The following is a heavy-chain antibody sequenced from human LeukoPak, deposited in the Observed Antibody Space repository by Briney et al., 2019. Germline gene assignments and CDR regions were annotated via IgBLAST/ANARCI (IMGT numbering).Heavy chain of an antibody. V-gene: IGHV3-15*01. D-gene: IGHD1-26*01. CDR3: TTRIRVGASFDDY. CDR2: IKSKTDGGTT. CDR1: GFTFSNAW. Sequence: GGSLRLSCAASGFTFSNAWMSWVRQPPGKVLEWVGRIKSKTDGGTTDYAAPVKGRFTISRDDSKNTLYLQMNSLKTEDTAVYYCTTRIRVGASFDDYWGQGTLVTVSS. J-gene: IGHJ4*02.